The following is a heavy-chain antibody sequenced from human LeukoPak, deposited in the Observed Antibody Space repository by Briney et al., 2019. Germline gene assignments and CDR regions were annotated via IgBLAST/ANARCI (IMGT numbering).Heavy chain of an antibody. CDR1: GLTFRNYA. D-gene: IGHD3-10*01. J-gene: IGHJ4*02. Sequence: GGSLRLSCAASGLTFRNYAMHWVRQAPGKGLEWVAVISYDGSNKYYADSVKGRFTISRDNSKNTLYLQMNSLRAEDTAVFYCARGGFLVRGAGGGNYQEDYWGQGTLVTVSS. CDR3: ARGGFLVRGAGGGNYQEDY. V-gene: IGHV3-30-3*01. CDR2: ISYDGSNK.